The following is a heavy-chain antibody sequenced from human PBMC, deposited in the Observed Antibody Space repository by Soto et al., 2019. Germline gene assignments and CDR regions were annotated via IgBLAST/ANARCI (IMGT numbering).Heavy chain of an antibody. Sequence: PGGSLRLSCAASGFTFSSYAMSWVRQAPGKGLEWVSAISGSGGSTYYADSVKGRFTISRDNSENTLYLQMNSLRAEDTAVYYCARDLRDSGSGSYYISYYFDYWGQGTLVTVSS. CDR2: ISGSGGST. CDR3: ARDLRDSGSGSYYISYYFDY. J-gene: IGHJ4*02. V-gene: IGHV3-23*01. D-gene: IGHD3-10*01. CDR1: GFTFSSYA.